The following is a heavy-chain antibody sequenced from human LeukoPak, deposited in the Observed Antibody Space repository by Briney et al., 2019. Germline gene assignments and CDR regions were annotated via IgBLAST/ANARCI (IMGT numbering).Heavy chain of an antibody. D-gene: IGHD3-22*01. Sequence: PGGSLTLSCAASGFTFSSYAMTWVRQAPGKGLEWVSGISGSGGNTYYTDSVRGRLSISRDNSKNTLYLQVNSLRAEDTAVYYCAKDARITMIVVVRGARPYYFDYWGQGTLVTVSS. CDR3: AKDARITMIVVVRGARPYYFDY. J-gene: IGHJ4*02. CDR1: GFTFSSYA. CDR2: ISGSGGNT. V-gene: IGHV3-23*01.